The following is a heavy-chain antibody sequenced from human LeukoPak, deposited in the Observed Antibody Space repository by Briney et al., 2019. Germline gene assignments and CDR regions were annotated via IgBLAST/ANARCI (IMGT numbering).Heavy chain of an antibody. V-gene: IGHV3-7*01. J-gene: IGHJ4*02. CDR3: ARVGIWFGGRAPYYFDY. CDR2: IKQDGSEK. CDR1: GFTFSSYW. D-gene: IGHD3-10*01. Sequence: GGSLRLSCAASGFTFSSYWMSWVRQAPGKGLEWVANIKQDGSEKYYVDSVKGRFTISRDNAKNSLYLQMNSLRAEDTAVYYCARVGIWFGGRAPYYFDYWGQGTLVTVSS.